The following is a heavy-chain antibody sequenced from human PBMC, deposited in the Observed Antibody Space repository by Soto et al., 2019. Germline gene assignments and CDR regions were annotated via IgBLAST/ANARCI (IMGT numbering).Heavy chain of an antibody. J-gene: IGHJ6*02. CDR2: IYPGDSDT. V-gene: IGHV5-51*01. Sequence: GESLKISCKGSGYSFTSYWIGWVRQMPGKGLEWMGIIYPGDSDTRYSPSFQGQVTISADKSISTAYLQWSSLKASDTAMYYCARLPGDYGPPGYYGMDVWGQGTTVTVSS. CDR3: ARLPGDYGPPGYYGMDV. D-gene: IGHD4-17*01. CDR1: GYSFTSYW.